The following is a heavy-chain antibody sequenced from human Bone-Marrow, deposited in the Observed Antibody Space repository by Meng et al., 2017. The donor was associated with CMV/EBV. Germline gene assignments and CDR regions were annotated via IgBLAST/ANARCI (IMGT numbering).Heavy chain of an antibody. CDR3: AATIFGVAHGTDY. CDR1: GFTFSSYW. V-gene: IGHV3-7*01. D-gene: IGHD3-3*01. Sequence: GGSLRLSCAAIGFTFSSYWMSWVRQAPGKGLEWVANIKQDGSEKYYVDSVKGRFTISRDNAKNSLYLQMNSLRAEDTAVYYCAATIFGVAHGTDYWGQGTRVTGSS. J-gene: IGHJ4*02. CDR2: IKQDGSEK.